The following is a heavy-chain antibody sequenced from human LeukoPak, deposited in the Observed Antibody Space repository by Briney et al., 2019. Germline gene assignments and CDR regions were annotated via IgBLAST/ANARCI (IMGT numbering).Heavy chain of an antibody. CDR2: ISSSSSTI. CDR3: ARIIRLLDY. D-gene: IGHD2-21*01. V-gene: IGHV3-48*01. CDR1: GFTFSSYS. Sequence: GGSLRLSCAASGFTFSSYSMNWVRQAPGKGLEWVSYISSSSSTIYYADSVKGRFTISRDNAKNSLYLQMNSLRAEDSAVYYCARIIRLLDYWGQGTLVTVSS. J-gene: IGHJ4*02.